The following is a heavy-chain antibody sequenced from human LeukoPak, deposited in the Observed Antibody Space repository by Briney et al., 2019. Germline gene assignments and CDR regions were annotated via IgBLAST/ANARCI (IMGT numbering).Heavy chain of an antibody. CDR2: ISSSSNTI. V-gene: IGHV3-48*01. Sequence: GSLRLSCAASGFTFSSYTMNWVRQAPGKGLEWVSYISSSSNTIYYADSVKGRFTISRDNAKNSVYLQMNSLRAEDTAVYYCARVGGSYLYFDYWGQGTLVTVSS. D-gene: IGHD1-26*01. J-gene: IGHJ4*02. CDR3: ARVGGSYLYFDY. CDR1: GFTFSSYT.